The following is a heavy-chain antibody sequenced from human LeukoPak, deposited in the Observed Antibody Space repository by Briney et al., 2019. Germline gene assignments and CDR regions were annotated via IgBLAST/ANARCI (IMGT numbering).Heavy chain of an antibody. D-gene: IGHD6-13*01. Sequence: SETLSLTCAVSGYSISSAYYWGWIRQPPGKGLEWIGYIYYSGSTNYNPSLKSRVTISVDTSKNQFSLKLSSVTAADTAVYYCARLQLVGVDPWGQGTLVTVSS. CDR3: ARLQLVGVDP. J-gene: IGHJ5*02. CDR1: GYSISSAYY. CDR2: IYYSGST. V-gene: IGHV4-61*01.